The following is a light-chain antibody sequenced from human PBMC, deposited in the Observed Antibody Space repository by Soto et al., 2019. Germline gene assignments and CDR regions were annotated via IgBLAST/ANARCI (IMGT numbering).Light chain of an antibody. J-gene: IGLJ1*01. CDR1: SSNIGSNT. V-gene: IGLV1-44*01. CDR2: SNN. CDR3: AAWDDSLNGYV. Sequence: QSALAQPPSASGTPGQRVTISCSGSSSNIGSNTVNWCQQLPGTAPKLLIYSNNQRPSGVPDRFSGSKSGTSASLAISGLQSEDEADYFCAAWDDSLNGYVFGTGTKVTVL.